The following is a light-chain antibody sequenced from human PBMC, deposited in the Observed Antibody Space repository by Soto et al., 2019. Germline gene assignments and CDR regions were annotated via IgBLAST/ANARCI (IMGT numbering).Light chain of an antibody. CDR3: SSYTGSNTPVV. Sequence: QSALTQPASVSGSPGQSITISCTGTSSDVGGYNYVSWYQQHPVKAPNLIIFDVSNRPSGVSNRFSGSKSGNSASLTISGLQAEDEADYYCSSYTGSNTPVVFGGGTKLTVL. CDR2: DVS. J-gene: IGLJ2*01. V-gene: IGLV2-14*01. CDR1: SSDVGGYNY.